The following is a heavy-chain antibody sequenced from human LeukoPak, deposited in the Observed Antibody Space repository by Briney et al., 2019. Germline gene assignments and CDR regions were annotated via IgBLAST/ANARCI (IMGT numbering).Heavy chain of an antibody. CDR1: GGSISSSNYY. D-gene: IGHD5-24*01. V-gene: IGHV4-39*07. Sequence: SETLSLTCTVSGGSISSSNYYWGWIRQPPGKGLEWIGEINHSGSTNYNPSLKSRVTISVDTSKNQFSLKLSSVTAADTAVYYCARAPGWLAAPYYFDYWGQGTLVTVSS. CDR2: INHSGST. CDR3: ARAPGWLAAPYYFDY. J-gene: IGHJ4*02.